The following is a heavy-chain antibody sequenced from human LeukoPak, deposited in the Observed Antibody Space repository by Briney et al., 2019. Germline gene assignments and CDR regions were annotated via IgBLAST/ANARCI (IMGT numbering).Heavy chain of an antibody. CDR1: GFTFSSFH. D-gene: IGHD3-22*01. CDR3: ATDYYDSSGYYTGSY. J-gene: IGHJ4*02. Sequence: GGSLRPSCAASGFTFSSFHINWVRQAPGKGLEWLSYISRDSTTIYYADSVKGRFTISRDNAKNSLYLQMNSLRAEDTAVYHCATDYYDSSGYYTGSYWGQGTLVTVSS. V-gene: IGHV3-48*01. CDR2: ISRDSTTI.